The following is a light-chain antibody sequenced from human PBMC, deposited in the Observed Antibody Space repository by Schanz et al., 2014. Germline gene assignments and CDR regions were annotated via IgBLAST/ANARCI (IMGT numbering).Light chain of an antibody. CDR1: QSIPFTY. J-gene: IGKJ2*01. CDR3: QQYNNWPQDT. V-gene: IGKV3-15*01. CDR2: AAS. Sequence: EIVMTQTPGTLSLSPGERATLSCRASQSIPFTYLAWYHQKPGQPPRLLIYAASTRATGIPGRFSGSGSGTEFTLTISSLQSEDFAVYYCQQYNNWPQDTFGQGTKLEIK.